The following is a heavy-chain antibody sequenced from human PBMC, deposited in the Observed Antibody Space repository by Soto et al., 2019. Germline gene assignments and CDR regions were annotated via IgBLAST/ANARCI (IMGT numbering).Heavy chain of an antibody. CDR2: IIRLYGTA. D-gene: IGHD1-20*01. V-gene: IGHV1-69*06. J-gene: IGHJ4*02. Sequence: QVQLVQSGVEVKKPGSSVKVSCKASAVTFSSETISWVRQAPGQGLEWVGGIIRLYGTANYAQKFQDRVTMTAHKSTSTLSIKVISLKYNDTAVYYFAAELCNNLASPFENWGQGTLVTVFS. CDR3: AAELCNNLASPFEN. CDR1: AVTFSSET.